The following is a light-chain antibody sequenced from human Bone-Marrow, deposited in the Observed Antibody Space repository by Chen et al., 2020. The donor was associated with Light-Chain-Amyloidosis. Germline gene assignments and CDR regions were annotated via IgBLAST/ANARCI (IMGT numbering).Light chain of an antibody. V-gene: IGLV1-40*01. CDR1: SSNIGAGFS. CDR3: QSYDNSLSGPVV. CDR2: GNT. J-gene: IGLJ2*01. Sequence: QSVLTQPPSVSGAPGQRVTIPCTGSSSNIGAGFSVHWYQQLSGTVPKLHIYGNTNRPSGVPDRFSGSKSGTSASLAITGLQAEDEADYYCQSYDNSLSGPVVFGGGTKLTVL.